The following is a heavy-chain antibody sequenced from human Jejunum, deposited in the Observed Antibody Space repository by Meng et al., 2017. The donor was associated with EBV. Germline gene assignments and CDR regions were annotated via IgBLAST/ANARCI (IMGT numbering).Heavy chain of an antibody. J-gene: IGHJ4*02. CDR3: ARRNYGDYGDGFDY. V-gene: IGHV1-3*04. CDR1: GYTFTEYA. D-gene: IGHD4-17*01. CDR2: FSTANDNT. Sequence: QVQRVQSGAEVKKYGASVEVSCKASGYTFTEYAMHWLRQAPGQRLEWMGWFSTANDNTKYSQKFQGRVTITRDTSASTGYMELSSLRSEDTAVYYCARRNYGDYGDGFDYWGQGTLVTVDS.